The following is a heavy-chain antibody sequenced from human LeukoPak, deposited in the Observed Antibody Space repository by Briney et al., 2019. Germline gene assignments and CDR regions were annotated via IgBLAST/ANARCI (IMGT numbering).Heavy chain of an antibody. CDR3: AKSDYYYYHMDV. V-gene: IGHV3-9*03. CDR2: ISWNSGSI. CDR1: GFTLRSYC. Sequence: GGSLRLSCAVSGFTLRSYCMNWVRQAPGKGLEWVSGISWNSGSIGYADSVKGRFTISRDNAKNSLYLQMNSLRAEDMALYYCAKSDYYYYHMDVWGKGTTVTVSS. J-gene: IGHJ6*03.